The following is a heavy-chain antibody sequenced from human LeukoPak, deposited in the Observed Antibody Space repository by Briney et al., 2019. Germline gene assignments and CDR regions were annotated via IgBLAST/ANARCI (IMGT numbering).Heavy chain of an antibody. J-gene: IGHJ6*02. D-gene: IGHD6-13*01. CDR2: IYPGDSDT. CDR3: ASQVAAAGTGGLLLGSGMDV. Sequence: GESLKISCKGSGYSFTTNWIGWMRQMPGKGLEWMWIIYPGDSDTRYSPSFQGQVTISADKSINTAYLQWSRLQASDTAIYYCASQVAAAGTGGLLLGSGMDVWGQGTTVTVSS. CDR1: GYSFTTNW. V-gene: IGHV5-51*01.